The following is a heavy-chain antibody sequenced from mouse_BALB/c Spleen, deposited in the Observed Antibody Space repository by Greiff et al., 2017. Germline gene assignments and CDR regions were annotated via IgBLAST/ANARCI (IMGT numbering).Heavy chain of an antibody. D-gene: IGHD1-1*01. V-gene: IGHV1-18*01. CDR3: ARGDYYYVSSYDYYFDY. CDR1: GYTFTDYN. J-gene: IGHJ2*01. Sequence: EVQLQQSGPELVKPGASVKIPCKASGYTFTDYNMDWVKQSHGKSLEWIGDINPNNGGTIYNQKFKGKATLTVDKSSSTAYMELRSLTSEDTAVYYCARGDYYYVSSYDYYFDYWGQGTTLTVSS. CDR2: INPNNGGT.